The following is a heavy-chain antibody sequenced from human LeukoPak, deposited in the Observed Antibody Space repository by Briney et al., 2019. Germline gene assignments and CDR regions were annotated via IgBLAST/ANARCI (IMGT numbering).Heavy chain of an antibody. J-gene: IGHJ6*03. Sequence: PGGSLRLSCAASGFTFSSYGMHWVRQAPGKGLEWVAFIRYDGSNKYYADSVKGRFTISRDNSKNTLYLQMNSLRAEDTAVYYCAKDLRDTGAHAWYYYYYMDVWGKGTTVTVSS. CDR1: GFTFSSYG. V-gene: IGHV3-30*02. CDR2: IRYDGSNK. CDR3: AKDLRDTGAHAWYYYYYMDV. D-gene: IGHD7-27*01.